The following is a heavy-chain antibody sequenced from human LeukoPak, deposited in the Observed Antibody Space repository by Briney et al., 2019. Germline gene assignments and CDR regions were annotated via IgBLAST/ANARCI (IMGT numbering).Heavy chain of an antibody. CDR2: IYYSGST. CDR3: ARNIAAAGGGFDY. Sequence: SETLSLTCTVSGGSISSSSYYWGWLRQPPGKGLEWIGSIYYSGSTYYNPSLKSRVTISVDTSKNQFSLKLSSVTAADTAVYYCARNIAAAGGGFDYWGQGTLVTVSS. V-gene: IGHV4-39*01. CDR1: GGSISSSSYY. J-gene: IGHJ4*02. D-gene: IGHD6-13*01.